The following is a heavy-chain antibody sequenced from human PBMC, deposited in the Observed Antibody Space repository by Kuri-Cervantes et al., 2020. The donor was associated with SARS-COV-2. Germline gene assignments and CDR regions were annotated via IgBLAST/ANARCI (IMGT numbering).Heavy chain of an antibody. CDR1: GGSISSSSYY. D-gene: IGHD3-22*01. Sequence: SETLSLTCTVSGGSISSSSYYWGWIRQPPGKGLEWIGSIYYSGSTYYNPSLKSRVTKSVDTSKNQFSLKLSSVTAADTAVYYCAREQGITMSWDAFDIWGQGTMVTVSS. CDR3: AREQGITMSWDAFDI. J-gene: IGHJ3*02. V-gene: IGHV4-39*07. CDR2: IYYSGST.